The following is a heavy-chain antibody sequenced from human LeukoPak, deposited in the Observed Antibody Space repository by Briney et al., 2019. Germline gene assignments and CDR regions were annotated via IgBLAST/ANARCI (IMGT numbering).Heavy chain of an antibody. J-gene: IGHJ2*01. Sequence: GGSLRLSCAASGFTFSSYAMSWVRQAPGKGLEWVSTISGSGANTYYADSVRGRFTISRDNSKNTLYLQKNSLRADDTAIYYCAKSMTLQWRGFFDLWGRGTHVTVSS. CDR1: GFTFSSYA. V-gene: IGHV3-23*01. D-gene: IGHD6-19*01. CDR2: ISGSGANT. CDR3: AKSMTLQWRGFFDL.